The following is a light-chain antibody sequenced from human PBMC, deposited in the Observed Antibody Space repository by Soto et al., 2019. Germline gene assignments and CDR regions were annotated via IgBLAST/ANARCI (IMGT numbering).Light chain of an antibody. CDR1: SSDVGGYNY. CDR3: TSYTTTSARV. V-gene: IGLV2-14*01. J-gene: IGLJ1*01. Sequence: QSVLTQPASVSGSPGQSITVSCTGTSSDVGGYNYVSWYQHHPGRAPKLIIYEVSNRPSGVSNRFSGSKPGNTAFLTISGLQAEDEADYYCTSYTTTSARVFGSGTKVTVL. CDR2: EVS.